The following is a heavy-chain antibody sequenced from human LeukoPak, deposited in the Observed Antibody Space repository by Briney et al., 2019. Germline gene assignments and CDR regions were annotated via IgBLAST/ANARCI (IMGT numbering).Heavy chain of an antibody. Sequence: SETLSLTCTVSGGSISSSSYYWGWIRQPPGKGLEWIGSIYYSGSTYYNPSLKSRVTISVDTSKNQFSLKLSSVTAADTAVYYCARGAVRYFDWLGPGMDVWGQGTTVTVSS. CDR3: ARGAVRYFDWLGPGMDV. V-gene: IGHV4-39*01. D-gene: IGHD3-9*01. J-gene: IGHJ6*02. CDR1: GGSISSSSYY. CDR2: IYYSGST.